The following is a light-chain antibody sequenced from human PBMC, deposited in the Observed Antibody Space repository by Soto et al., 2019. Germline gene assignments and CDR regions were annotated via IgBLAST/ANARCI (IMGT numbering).Light chain of an antibody. CDR2: DVS. J-gene: IGLJ1*01. CDR3: SSYTSSSTLGV. Sequence: QYVRAQPASVSGSPGQSITISCTGTSSDVGGYNYVSWYQQHPGKAPKLMIYDVSNRPSGVSNRFSGSKSGNTASLTISGLQAEDEADYYCSSYTSSSTLGVFGTGTKVTVL. V-gene: IGLV2-14*01. CDR1: SSDVGGYNY.